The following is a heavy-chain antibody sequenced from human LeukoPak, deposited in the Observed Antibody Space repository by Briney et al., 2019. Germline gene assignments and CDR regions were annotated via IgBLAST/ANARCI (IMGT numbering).Heavy chain of an antibody. CDR1: GGSISSGNNY. V-gene: IGHV4-61*02. CDR2: VYTSGRS. D-gene: IGHD6-19*01. J-gene: IGHJ4*01. Sequence: SETLSLTCTVSGGSISSGNNYWSWIRQPAGKGLEWIGRVYTSGRSNYNPSLKSRVTISIDTSKNQFSLNLNSVTAADTAMYYCARERSGWFTWNYLDNWGHGTLVTVSS. CDR3: ARERSGWFTWNYLDN.